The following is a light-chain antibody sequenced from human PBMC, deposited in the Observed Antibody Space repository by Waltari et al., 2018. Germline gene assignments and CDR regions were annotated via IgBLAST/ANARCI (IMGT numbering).Light chain of an antibody. V-gene: IGKV3-20*01. J-gene: IGKJ1*01. Sequence: EIVLTQSPGTLSLSPGERAILSGRASQSVGRYLCWYQQKNGQAPRLLIYDASTRATGIPDRFSGGGSGTDFSLTISRLEPEDFAVYYCQMYVRLPATFGQGTKVEI. CDR2: DAS. CDR1: QSVGRY. CDR3: QMYVRLPAT.